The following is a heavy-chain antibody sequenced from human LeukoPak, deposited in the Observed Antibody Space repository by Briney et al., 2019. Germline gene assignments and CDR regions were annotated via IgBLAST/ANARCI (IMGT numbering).Heavy chain of an antibody. CDR1: GYSISSGFY. Sequence: SETLSLTCAVSGYSISSGFYWGWILQPPGQGLEWIGSIFHGGSTYYNPSLKSRVTISVDTSKNQFSLKLSSVTAADTAVYYCARGPRYPDNYYYYYMDVWGKGTTVTVSS. CDR3: ARGPRYPDNYYYYYMDV. D-gene: IGHD1-1*01. V-gene: IGHV4-38-2*01. CDR2: IFHGGST. J-gene: IGHJ6*03.